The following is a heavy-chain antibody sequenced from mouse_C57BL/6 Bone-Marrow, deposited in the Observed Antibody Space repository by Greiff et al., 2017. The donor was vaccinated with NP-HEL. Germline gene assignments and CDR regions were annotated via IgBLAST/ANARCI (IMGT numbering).Heavy chain of an antibody. D-gene: IGHD2-1*01. V-gene: IGHV5-12*01. CDR3: ARQGNYYWFAY. CDR1: GFTFSDYY. Sequence: EVKLVESGGGLVQPGGSLKLSCAASGFTFSDYYMYWVRQTPEKRLEWVAYISNGGGSTYYPDTVKGRFTISRDNAKNTLYLQMSRLKSEDTAMYYCARQGNYYWFAYWGQGTLVTVSA. J-gene: IGHJ3*01. CDR2: ISNGGGST.